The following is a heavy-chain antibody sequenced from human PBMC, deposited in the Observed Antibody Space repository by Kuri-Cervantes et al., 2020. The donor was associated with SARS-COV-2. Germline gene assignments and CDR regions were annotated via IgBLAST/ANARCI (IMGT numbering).Heavy chain of an antibody. J-gene: IGHJ5*02. CDR2: ILYDGSNK. V-gene: IGHV3-30*02. CDR1: GFTFSNYG. CDR3: AKDRGIGWFDP. D-gene: IGHD3-10*01. Sequence: GVSLKISCAASGFTFSNYGIHWVRQAPGQGLEWVTFILYDGSNKYYADSVKGRFTISRDNSKNTLYLQMNSLRAEDTAVYYCAKDRGIGWFDPWGQGTLVTVSS.